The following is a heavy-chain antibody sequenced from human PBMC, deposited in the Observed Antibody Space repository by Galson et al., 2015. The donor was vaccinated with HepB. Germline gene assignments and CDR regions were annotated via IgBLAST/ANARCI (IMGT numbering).Heavy chain of an antibody. D-gene: IGHD5-12*01. CDR2: IKSKTDDGTT. J-gene: IGHJ4*02. Sequence: SLRLSCAASGFTFSNAWMSWVRQAPGKGLEWVGRIKSKTDDGTTDYAAPVKGRFTISRDDSKNTLYLQMNSLKTEDTAVYYCTTGPWLRSNYWGQGTLVTVSS. CDR3: TTGPWLRSNY. V-gene: IGHV3-15*01. CDR1: GFTFSNAW.